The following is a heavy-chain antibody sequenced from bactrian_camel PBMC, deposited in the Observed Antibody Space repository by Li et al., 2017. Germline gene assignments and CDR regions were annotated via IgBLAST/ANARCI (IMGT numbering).Heavy chain of an antibody. Sequence: VQLVESGGGLVQPGGSLRLSCAASGFTFDDYATIWDRQAPGKGLEWVSAISGGGSATYYVDSVRGRFTISRDNAKNTLYLQMNSLKTEDTAVYYCAVLELLTVISGTLPVMDHWGKGTQVTVS. J-gene: IGHJ7*01. CDR2: ISGGGSAT. V-gene: IGHV3-1*01. D-gene: IGHD3*01. CDR1: GFTFDDYA.